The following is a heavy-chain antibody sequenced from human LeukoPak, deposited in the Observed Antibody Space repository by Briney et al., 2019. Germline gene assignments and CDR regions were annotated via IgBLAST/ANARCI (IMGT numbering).Heavy chain of an antibody. CDR1: AFALSTYT. V-gene: IGHV3-49*04. D-gene: IGHD3-16*01. CDR3: ARGSDSNFGARDGFDY. Sequence: GGSLRLSCAASAFALSTYTMEWVRQAPGKGLEWVAFIRGKAYGETTDYAASVKGRFSISRDEFDSIAYLQMNSLKTEDTAVYYCARGSDSNFGARDGFDYWGQGTLVTVSS. CDR2: IRGKAYGETT. J-gene: IGHJ4*02.